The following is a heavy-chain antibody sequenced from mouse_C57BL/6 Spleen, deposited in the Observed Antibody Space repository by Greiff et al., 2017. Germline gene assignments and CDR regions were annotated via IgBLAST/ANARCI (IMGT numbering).Heavy chain of an antibody. V-gene: IGHV1-55*01. Sequence: VKLQQPGAELVKPGASVKMSCKASGYTFTSYWITWVKQRPGQGLEWIGDIYPGSGSTNYNEKFKSKATLTVDTSSSTAYMQLSSLTSEDSAVYYCARGYGYGLYWYFDVWGTGTTVTVSS. CDR3: ARGYGYGLYWYFDV. J-gene: IGHJ1*03. CDR2: IYPGSGST. CDR1: GYTFTSYW. D-gene: IGHD2-2*01.